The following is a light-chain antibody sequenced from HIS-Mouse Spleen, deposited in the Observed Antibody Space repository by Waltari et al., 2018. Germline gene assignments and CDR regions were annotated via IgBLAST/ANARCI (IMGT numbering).Light chain of an antibody. Sequence: SYELTQPPSVSVSPGQTPRITCSGDALPKKYAYWYQQKAGQAPVLTLYEDSKRPSGTPVRFSGSSSGTMDTLTISGAQVEDEADYYCYSTDSSGNHRVFGGGTKLTVL. CDR3: YSTDSSGNHRV. J-gene: IGLJ2*01. V-gene: IGLV3-10*01. CDR2: EDS. CDR1: ALPKKY.